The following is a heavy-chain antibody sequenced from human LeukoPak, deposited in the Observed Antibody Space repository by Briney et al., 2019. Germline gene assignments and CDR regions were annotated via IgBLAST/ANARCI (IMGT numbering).Heavy chain of an antibody. CDR2: ISASGGST. CDR1: GFTFSSYA. V-gene: IGHV3-23*01. J-gene: IGHJ6*03. D-gene: IGHD3-10*01. CDR3: AKNYGSGSSVKYYYYMDV. Sequence: GGSLRLSCAASGFTFSSYAMSWVRQAPKKGLEWVSVISASGGSTNYADSVKGRVTISRDNSKNTLYLQMNSLRAEDTAVYYCAKNYGSGSSVKYYYYMDVWGRGTTVTVSS.